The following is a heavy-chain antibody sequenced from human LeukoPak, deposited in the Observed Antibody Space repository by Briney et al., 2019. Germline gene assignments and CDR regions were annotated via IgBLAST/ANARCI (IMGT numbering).Heavy chain of an antibody. J-gene: IGHJ4*02. Sequence: GGSLRLSCTASGFTFSSYNMNWVRQAPGKGLEWLSYIRSSSSTIYYADSMKGRFTISRDNAKNSLYLQMNSLRAEDTAVYYCARMNYISSGWGAPFDYWGQGTLVTVSS. CDR1: GFTFSSYN. CDR3: ARMNYISSGWGAPFDY. CDR2: IRSSSSTI. V-gene: IGHV3-48*04. D-gene: IGHD1-7*01.